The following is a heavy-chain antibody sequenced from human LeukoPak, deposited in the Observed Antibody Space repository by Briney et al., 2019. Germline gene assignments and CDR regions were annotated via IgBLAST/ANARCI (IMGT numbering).Heavy chain of an antibody. CDR2: MYYSGGT. D-gene: IGHD3-10*01. CDR1: GGSVSSGNNY. Sequence: SETLSLTCTVSGGSVSSGNNYWNWIRQPPGKGLEWIGYMYYSGGTNYNPSLKSRVTISVDTSKNQFSLKLSSVTAADTAVYYCARIIYDHDGFDIWGQGTMVTVSS. V-gene: IGHV4-61*01. J-gene: IGHJ3*02. CDR3: ARIIYDHDGFDI.